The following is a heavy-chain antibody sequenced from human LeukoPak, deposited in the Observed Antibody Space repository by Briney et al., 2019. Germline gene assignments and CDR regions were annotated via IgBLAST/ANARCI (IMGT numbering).Heavy chain of an antibody. Sequence: SETLTLTCAVSGGPISSNNWRSWVRHPPGAGLEWIGEINHSGSTNYNPSVKSRVTISIDTFKNQFSLKQSSVTAADTAVYYCASARPGVVTTFWFDPWGQGTLVTVSS. CDR1: GGPISSNNW. CDR2: INHSGST. V-gene: IGHV4-4*02. D-gene: IGHD4-11*01. CDR3: ASARPGVVTTFWFDP. J-gene: IGHJ5*02.